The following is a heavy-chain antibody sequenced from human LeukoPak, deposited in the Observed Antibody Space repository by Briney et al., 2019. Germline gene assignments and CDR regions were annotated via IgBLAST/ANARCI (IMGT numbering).Heavy chain of an antibody. CDR3: ASGPIAAAGTYYYYYGMDV. CDR1: GYTFTSYD. Sequence: ASVKVSCKASGYTFTSYDINWVRQATGQGLEWMGWMNPNSGNTGYAQKFQGRVTMTRNTSISTAYMELSSLRSEDTAVYYCASGPIAAAGTYYYYYGMDVWGQGTTVTVSS. D-gene: IGHD6-13*01. V-gene: IGHV1-8*01. CDR2: MNPNSGNT. J-gene: IGHJ6*02.